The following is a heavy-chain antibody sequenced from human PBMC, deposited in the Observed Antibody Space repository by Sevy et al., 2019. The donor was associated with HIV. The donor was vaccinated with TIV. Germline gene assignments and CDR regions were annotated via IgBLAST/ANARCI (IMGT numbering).Heavy chain of an antibody. D-gene: IGHD2-21*02. J-gene: IGHJ4*02. Sequence: ASVKVSCKASGYTFNSFYIHWVRQAPGQGLEWMGWINPYSGGTHYAQKFQGRVTLTRDTSISVVYMDLTSLRSNDTAVYYCVRDRFYGGDSVTFAGDFWGQGTLVTISS. V-gene: IGHV1-2*02. CDR3: VRDRFYGGDSVTFAGDF. CDR1: GYTFNSFY. CDR2: INPYSGGT.